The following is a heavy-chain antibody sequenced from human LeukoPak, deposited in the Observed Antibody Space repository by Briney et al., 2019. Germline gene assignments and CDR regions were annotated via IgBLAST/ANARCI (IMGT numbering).Heavy chain of an antibody. CDR2: ISGSGGST. V-gene: IGHV3-23*01. J-gene: IGHJ6*02. Sequence: AGGSLRLSCAASGFIFSSYAMSWVRQAPGKGLEWVSAISGSGGSTYYADSVKGRFTISRDNSKNTLYLQMNSLRAEDTAVYYCAVGHGLRYFDWLLVPPYYYYGMDVWGQGTTVTVSS. D-gene: IGHD3-9*01. CDR3: AVGHGLRYFDWLLVPPYYYYGMDV. CDR1: GFIFSSYA.